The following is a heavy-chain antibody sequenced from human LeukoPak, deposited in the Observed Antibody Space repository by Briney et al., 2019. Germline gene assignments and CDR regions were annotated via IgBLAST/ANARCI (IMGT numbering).Heavy chain of an antibody. V-gene: IGHV1-69*05. CDR1: GGTFSSYA. CDR3: ATSPGIAVAGPDY. CDR2: IIPIFGTA. J-gene: IGHJ4*02. Sequence: GASVKVSCKASGGTFSSYAISWVRQAPGQGLEWMGGIIPIFGTANYAQRFQGRVTITTDESTNTAYMELSSLRSEDTAVYYCATSPGIAVAGPDYWGQGTLVTVSS. D-gene: IGHD6-19*01.